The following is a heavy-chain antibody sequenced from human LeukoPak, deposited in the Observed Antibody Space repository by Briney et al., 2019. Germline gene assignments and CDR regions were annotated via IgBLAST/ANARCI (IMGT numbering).Heavy chain of an antibody. D-gene: IGHD5-24*01. CDR3: AKGEMGTTSYYFDY. CDR2: INWNGGST. J-gene: IGHJ4*02. CDR1: GFTFDDYG. Sequence: GGSLRLSCAASGFTFDDYGMSWVRQAPGKGLEWVSGINWNGGSTGYADSVKGRFTISRDNAKNTLYLQMNSLRAEDTAVYYCAKGEMGTTSYYFDYWGQGTLVTVSS. V-gene: IGHV3-20*04.